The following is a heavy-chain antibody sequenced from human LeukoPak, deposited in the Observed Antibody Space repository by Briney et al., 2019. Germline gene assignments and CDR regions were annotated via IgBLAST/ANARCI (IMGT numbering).Heavy chain of an antibody. V-gene: IGHV3-48*03. D-gene: IGHD5-12*01. CDR1: VFTFSDYE. J-gene: IGHJ4*02. Sequence: GGSLRLSCAASVFTFSDYEMNWVRQAPGKGLEWLSYISSGGYTADYADSVKGRFTISRDNAKNSVYLQMHSLRAEDTGLYYCARSKRDIVATIGYWGQGTLVAVSS. CDR2: ISSGGYTA. CDR3: ARSKRDIVATIGY.